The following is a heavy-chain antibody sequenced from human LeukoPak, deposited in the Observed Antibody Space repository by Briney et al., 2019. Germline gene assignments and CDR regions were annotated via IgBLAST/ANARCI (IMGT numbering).Heavy chain of an antibody. CDR1: GYTFTGYY. Sequence: ASVKVSCKASGYTFTGYYVHWVRQAPGQGLEWMGWINPNSGGTNNAQKYQGRVTMTRDTSISTAYMELSRLTSDDTAVYYCARGWGERDYFDYWGQGTLVTVSS. CDR2: INPNSGGT. CDR3: ARGWGERDYFDY. V-gene: IGHV1-2*02. D-gene: IGHD3-16*01. J-gene: IGHJ4*02.